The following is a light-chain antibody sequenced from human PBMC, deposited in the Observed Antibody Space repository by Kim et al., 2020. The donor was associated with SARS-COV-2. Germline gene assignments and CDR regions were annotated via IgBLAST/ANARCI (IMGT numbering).Light chain of an antibody. CDR1: ETINDY. CDR2: AAS. Sequence: DIQLTQSPSSLSASVGDRVSITCRASETINDYLNWYQQKPGKAPKLLMYAASTLEIGVPSRFSGSESGTDFTLTISSLQPEDFATYFCQQSYNLPITFAQGTQLDIK. V-gene: IGKV1-39*01. CDR3: QQSYNLPIT. J-gene: IGKJ5*01.